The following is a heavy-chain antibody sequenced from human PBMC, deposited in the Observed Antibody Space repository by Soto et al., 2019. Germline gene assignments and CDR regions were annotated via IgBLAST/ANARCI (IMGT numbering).Heavy chain of an antibody. CDR3: AGVPFGDGYNYFDY. CDR2: INAGNGNT. CDR1: GYTFTSYA. D-gene: IGHD3-3*01. Sequence: QVQLVQSGAEVKKPGASVKVSCKASGYTFTSYAMHWVRQAPGQRLEWMGWINAGNGNTKYSQKFQGRVTITRDTSASTAYMELSSLRSEDTAVYYCAGVPFGDGYNYFDYWGQGTLVTVSS. J-gene: IGHJ4*02. V-gene: IGHV1-3*01.